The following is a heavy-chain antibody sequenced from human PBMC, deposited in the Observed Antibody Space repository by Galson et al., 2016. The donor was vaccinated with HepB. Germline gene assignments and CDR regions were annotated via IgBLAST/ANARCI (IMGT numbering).Heavy chain of an antibody. CDR2: IYPGNSET. Sequence: QSGAEVKKPGESLKISCKGSGYTFNTYWIGWVRQMPGKGLEWMGIIYPGNSETRYSLSFEGQVTISADKSNSTAYLQWSSLKATDGAIYYCARRGDSSEYYYYAMDVWGQGTLVTVSS. V-gene: IGHV5-51*01. CDR1: GYTFNTYW. CDR3: ARRGDSSEYYYYAMDV. J-gene: IGHJ6*02. D-gene: IGHD3-16*01.